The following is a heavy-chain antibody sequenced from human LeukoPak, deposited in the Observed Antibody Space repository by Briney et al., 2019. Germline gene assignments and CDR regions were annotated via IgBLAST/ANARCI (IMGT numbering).Heavy chain of an antibody. D-gene: IGHD2-8*01. CDR1: GFTLSSYA. V-gene: IGHV3-30-3*01. Sequence: GSLRLSCAASGFTLSSYAMHWVRQAPGKGLEWVSVVSYDGSNKYFADSVKGRFTISRDNSKNTLYLQMNSLRAEDTAVYYCARGWGYTYGYFDYWGQGTLVTVSS. CDR2: VSYDGSNK. J-gene: IGHJ4*02. CDR3: ARGWGYTYGYFDY.